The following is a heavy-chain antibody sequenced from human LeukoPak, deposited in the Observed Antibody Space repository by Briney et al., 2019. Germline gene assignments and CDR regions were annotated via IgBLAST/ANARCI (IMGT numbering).Heavy chain of an antibody. V-gene: IGHV1-18*01. CDR2: ISAYNGNT. Sequence: LWASVKVSCKASGYTFTSYGISWVRQAPGQGLEWMGWISAYNGNTNYAQKLQGRVTMTTDTSTSTAYMELRSLRSDDTAVYYCSLWLLGVDYWGQGTLVTVSS. J-gene: IGHJ4*02. CDR1: GYTFTSYG. CDR3: SLWLLGVDY. D-gene: IGHD5-18*01.